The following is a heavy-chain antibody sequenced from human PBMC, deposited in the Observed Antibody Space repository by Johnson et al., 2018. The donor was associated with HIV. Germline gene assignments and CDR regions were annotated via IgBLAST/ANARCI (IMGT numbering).Heavy chain of an antibody. J-gene: IGHJ3*02. CDR2: IKQDGSEK. Sequence: VQVVESGGGLVQPGGSLRLSCEASGFIVSSYWMSWVRQAPGKGLEWVANIKQDGSEKYYVDSVKGRLTISRDNAKNSLYLQMNSLRAEDTAVYYCARDTASSSTLDAFDIWGQGTMVTVSS. D-gene: IGHD2-2*01. V-gene: IGHV3-7*01. CDR3: ARDTASSSTLDAFDI. CDR1: GFIVSSYW.